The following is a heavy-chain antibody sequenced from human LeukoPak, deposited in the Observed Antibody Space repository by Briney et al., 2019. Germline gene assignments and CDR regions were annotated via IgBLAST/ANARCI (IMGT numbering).Heavy chain of an antibody. J-gene: IGHJ3*02. CDR3: ARDRDSSGWYFAFDI. D-gene: IGHD6-19*01. V-gene: IGHV3-21*01. CDR2: ISSSSSYI. Sequence: GGSLRLSCAASGFTFSSYWMSWVRQAPGKGLEWVSSISSSSSYIYYADSVKGRFTISRDNAKNSLYLQMNSLRAEDTAVYYCARDRDSSGWYFAFDIWGQGTMVTVSS. CDR1: GFTFSSYW.